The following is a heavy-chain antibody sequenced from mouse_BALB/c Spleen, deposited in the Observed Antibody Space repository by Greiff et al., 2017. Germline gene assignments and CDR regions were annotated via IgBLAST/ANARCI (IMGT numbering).Heavy chain of an antibody. J-gene: IGHJ4*01. V-gene: IGHV14-3*02. CDR3: APYGRGYAMDY. CDR1: GFNIKDTY. CDR2: IDPANGNT. Sequence: EVQRVESGAELVKPGASVKLSCTASGFNIKDTYMHWVKQRPEQGLEWIGRIDPANGNTKYDPKFQGKATITADTSSNTAYLQLSSLTSEDTAVYYCAPYGRGYAMDYWGQGTSVTVSS. D-gene: IGHD2-1*01.